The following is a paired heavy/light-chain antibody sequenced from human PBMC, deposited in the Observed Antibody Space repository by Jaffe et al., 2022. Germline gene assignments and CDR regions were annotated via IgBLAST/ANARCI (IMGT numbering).Light chain of an antibody. V-gene: IGLV3-9*01. J-gene: IGLJ2*01. CDR2: RDT. CDR1: SIVSKN. CDR3: QVWDSRTEVV. Sequence: SYDLTQPLSVSVALGQTARITCGGNSIVSKNVHWYQQKPGQAPVLVIYRDTNRPSGIPERFSGSNSGNTATLTISRVQVGDEADYYCQVWDSRTEVVFGGGTKVTVL.
Heavy chain of an antibody. V-gene: IGHV4-61*02. J-gene: IGHJ4*01. D-gene: IGHD3-10*01. CDR3: ARAMLTLYFGSGVLDYFDY. Sequence: QVQLQESGPGLVKPSQTLSLTCTVSGASISSGSFYWNWIRQPAGKALEWIGGIYTNGSTTYNPSLKSRVTMSLDTSNNEFSLKLTSVTAADTAVYYCARAMLTLYFGSGVLDYFDYWGHGTLVTVSS. CDR2: IYTNGST. CDR1: GASISSGSFY.